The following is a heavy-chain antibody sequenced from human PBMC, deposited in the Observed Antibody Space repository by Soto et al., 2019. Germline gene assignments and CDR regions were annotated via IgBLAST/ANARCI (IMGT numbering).Heavy chain of an antibody. V-gene: IGHV4-30-4*01. Sequence: PSETLSLTCTVSGGSISSGDYYWSWIRQPPGKGLEWIGYIYYSGSTYYNPSLKSRVTISVDTSKNQFSLKLSSVTAADTAVYYCARVYYDSSVASWWSDPWGQGTLVTVS. CDR1: GGSISSGDYY. CDR3: ARVYYDSSVASWWSDP. D-gene: IGHD3-22*01. J-gene: IGHJ5*02. CDR2: IYYSGST.